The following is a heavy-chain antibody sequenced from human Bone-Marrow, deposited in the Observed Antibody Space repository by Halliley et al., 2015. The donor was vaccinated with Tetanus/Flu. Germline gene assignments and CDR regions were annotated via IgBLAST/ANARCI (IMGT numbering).Heavy chain of an antibody. V-gene: IGHV1-69*01. J-gene: IGHJ6*02. D-gene: IGHD5-12*01. CDR3: ARLERVRYSGYPKGLDV. CDR1: GGTFSSYL. Sequence: QLVQSGAEVKKPGSSVKVSCRASGGTFSSYLFSWVRQAPGQGLEWMGGIIPILGPANYAQRFQGRVTITADESTSTAYMELSSLRSEDTAVYYCARLERVRYSGYPKGLDVWGQGTTVTVSS. CDR2: IIPILGPA.